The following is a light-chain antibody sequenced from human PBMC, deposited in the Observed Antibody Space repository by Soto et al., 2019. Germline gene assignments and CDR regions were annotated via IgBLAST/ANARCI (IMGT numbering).Light chain of an antibody. V-gene: IGLV2-14*01. CDR3: SSYTSSSTLVV. J-gene: IGLJ2*01. CDR2: DVS. CDR1: SSDVGGYNY. Sequence: QSALTQPASVSGSPGQSITISCTGTSSDVGGYNYVSWYQQHPGKAPKLMIYDVSNRPSGVSNRFSGSKSGNTASLTICEHQAKDEGDYYCSSYTSSSTLVVFGGGTKLTVL.